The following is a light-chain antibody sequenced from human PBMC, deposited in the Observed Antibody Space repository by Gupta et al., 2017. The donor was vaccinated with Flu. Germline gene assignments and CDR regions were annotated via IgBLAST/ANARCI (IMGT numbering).Light chain of an antibody. CDR1: QGIRNY. CDR3: QQRNSSPRT. V-gene: IGKV1-9*01. Sequence: PAFMSASVGDRVTITCRVSQGIRNYFNWYQQKPGKPPKLLIYDASSLQSGVPSRFSGSGSGPVFTLTIDSRQPEEFATYYCQQRNSSPRTFGQGTXVEIK. J-gene: IGKJ1*01. CDR2: DAS.